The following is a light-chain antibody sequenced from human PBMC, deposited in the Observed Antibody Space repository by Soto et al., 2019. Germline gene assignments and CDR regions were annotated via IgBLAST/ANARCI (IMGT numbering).Light chain of an antibody. CDR3: GAWDTSLGLWV. CDR2: EVS. Sequence: QSALTQPPSASGSPGQSVTISCTGTSSDVGGYNYVSWYQQHPGKAPKLMIYEVSKRPSGVPDRFSASKSGTSATLGITGVQTGDEADYYCGAWDTSLGLWVFGGGTKLTVL. J-gene: IGLJ3*02. V-gene: IGLV2-8*01. CDR1: SSDVGGYNY.